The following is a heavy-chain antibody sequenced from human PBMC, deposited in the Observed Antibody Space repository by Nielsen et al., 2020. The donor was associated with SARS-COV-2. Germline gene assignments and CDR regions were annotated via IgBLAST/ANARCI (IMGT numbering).Heavy chain of an antibody. CDR3: ASLYSSSWYLDY. Sequence: GSLKISCAASGFTFSSYGMHWVRQAPGKGLEWVSVISYDGSNKYYADSVKGRFTISRDNSKNTLYLQMNSLRAEDTAVYYCASLYSSSWYLDYWGQGTLVTVSS. CDR1: GFTFSSYG. CDR2: ISYDGSNK. V-gene: IGHV3-30*03. D-gene: IGHD6-13*01. J-gene: IGHJ4*02.